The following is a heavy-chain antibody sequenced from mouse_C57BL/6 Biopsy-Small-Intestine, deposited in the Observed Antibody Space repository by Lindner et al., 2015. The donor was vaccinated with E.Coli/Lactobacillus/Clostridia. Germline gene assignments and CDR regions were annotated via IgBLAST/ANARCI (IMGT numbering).Heavy chain of an antibody. J-gene: IGHJ4*01. CDR2: ISSGSSTI. V-gene: IGHV5-17*01. CDR3: ARWGLRPLYAMDY. D-gene: IGHD2-2*01. Sequence: VQLQESGGVLVKPGGSLKLSCAASGFTFSDYGMHWVRQAPEKGLEWVAYISSGSSTIHYAGTVKGRFTISRDNAKNTLFLQMTSLRSEDTAMYYCARWGLRPLYAMDYWGQGTSVTVSS. CDR1: GFTFSDYG.